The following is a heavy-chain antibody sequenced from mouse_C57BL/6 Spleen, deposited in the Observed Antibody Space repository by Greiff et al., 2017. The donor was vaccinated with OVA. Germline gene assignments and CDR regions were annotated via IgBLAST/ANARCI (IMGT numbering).Heavy chain of an antibody. CDR1: GFNIKDYY. D-gene: IGHD1-1*01. CDR2: FDPEDGDT. V-gene: IGHV14-1*01. Sequence: VQLQQSGAELVRPGASVQLSCTASGFNIKDYYMHWVKQRPEQGLEWIGRFDPEDGDTEYASQFQGKATMPADTSSNTAYLQLSSLTSEDTAVYYCTTAVARDFDYWGQGTTLTVSS. J-gene: IGHJ2*01. CDR3: TTAVARDFDY.